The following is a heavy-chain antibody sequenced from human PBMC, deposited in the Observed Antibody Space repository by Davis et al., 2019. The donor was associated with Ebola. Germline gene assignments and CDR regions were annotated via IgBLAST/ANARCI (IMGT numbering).Heavy chain of an antibody. CDR3: ARAIPGDGMDV. CDR1: GGSISSYY. Sequence: SETLSLTCTVSGGSISSYYWSWIRQPPGKGLEWIGYIYYSGSTNYNPSLKSRVTISVDTSKNQFSLKLSSVTAADTAVYYCARAIPGDGMDVWGKGTTVTVSS. J-gene: IGHJ6*04. CDR2: IYYSGST. D-gene: IGHD2-2*02. V-gene: IGHV4-59*01.